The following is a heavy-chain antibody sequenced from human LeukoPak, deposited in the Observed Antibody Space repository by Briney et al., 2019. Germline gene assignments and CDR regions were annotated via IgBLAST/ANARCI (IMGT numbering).Heavy chain of an antibody. CDR1: GFTLSSHN. CDR3: ARRNAMDV. CDR2: ISSSGSIT. J-gene: IGHJ6*02. V-gene: IGHV3-48*01. Sequence: PGGSLRLSCVASGFTLSSHNINWVRQAPGKGLGWVSHISSSGSITYYGDSVKGRITISRDNAKSSLYLQMNSLRAEDTAVFYCARRNAMDVWGQGTTVIVFS.